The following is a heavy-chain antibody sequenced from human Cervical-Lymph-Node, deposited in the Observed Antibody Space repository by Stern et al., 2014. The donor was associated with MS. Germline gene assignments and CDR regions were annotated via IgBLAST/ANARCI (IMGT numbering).Heavy chain of an antibody. J-gene: IGHJ4*02. CDR3: ARWGLHKPLDY. D-gene: IGHD7-27*01. Sequence: QVQLVESGAEVKKPGASVKVSCKASGYDFTNYYKQWVRQAPGQGLEWMGMINPTDGSTDYAQRFQGRVTMTRDTSTSTGYMELSSLRSDDTAVYYCARWGLHKPLDYWGQGTLVTVSS. CDR1: GYDFTNYY. CDR2: INPTDGST. V-gene: IGHV1-46*03.